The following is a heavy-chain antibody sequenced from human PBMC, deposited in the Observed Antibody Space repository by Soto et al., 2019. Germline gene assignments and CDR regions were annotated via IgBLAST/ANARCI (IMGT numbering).Heavy chain of an antibody. J-gene: IGHJ5*02. Sequence: QVQLQESGPGLVKPSQTLSLTCTVPGDSINSADYYWSWIRQPPAKGLELIGHIFYSGRTFNNPYIEIRLTISIDTSKNQFSLKLSSVTAADTAVYFCARDNGGDYGGYFWFDPWGQGTLVTVSS. CDR1: GDSINSADYY. D-gene: IGHD4-17*01. CDR2: IFYSGRT. CDR3: ARDNGGDYGGYFWFDP. V-gene: IGHV4-30-4*01.